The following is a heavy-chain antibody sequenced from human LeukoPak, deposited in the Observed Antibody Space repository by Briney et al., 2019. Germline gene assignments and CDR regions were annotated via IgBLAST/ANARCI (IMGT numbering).Heavy chain of an antibody. CDR1: GYTFTGYH. D-gene: IGHD2/OR15-2a*01. Sequence: ASVTVSCKASGYTFTGYHMHWVRQAPGQGLEWMGWINPNSDGTNYAQKFQGRVTMTRDTSISTAYMELSRLRSDDTAVYYCARDSLSGWPENDYWGQGTLVTVSS. V-gene: IGHV1-2*02. CDR2: INPNSDGT. CDR3: ARDSLSGWPENDY. J-gene: IGHJ4*02.